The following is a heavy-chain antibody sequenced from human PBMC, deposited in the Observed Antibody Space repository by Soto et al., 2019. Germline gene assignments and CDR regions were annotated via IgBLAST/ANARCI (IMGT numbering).Heavy chain of an antibody. CDR2: IDPVGTIT. Sequence: EVQLVESGGGLVQPGGSLKLSCAASAFTFKNYWMHWFRQAPGKGLVWVSRIDPVGTITTYADSVTGRFTIPRDYAKSTLYLQKTSLSAEDTAVYYCARCGLESVEYWGQGDLLTVSS. CDR3: ARCGLESVEY. V-gene: IGHV3-74*01. J-gene: IGHJ4*02. CDR1: AFTFKNYW. D-gene: IGHD1-1*01.